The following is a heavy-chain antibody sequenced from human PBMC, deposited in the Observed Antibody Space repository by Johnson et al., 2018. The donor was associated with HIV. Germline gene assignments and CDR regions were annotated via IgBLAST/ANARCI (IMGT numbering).Heavy chain of an antibody. D-gene: IGHD3-16*01. CDR2: RRYDGSNK. CDR1: GFTFSSYG. CDR3: AKDFVAFWGRPADAFDI. J-gene: IGHJ3*02. V-gene: IGHV3-30*02. Sequence: QVQLVEFGGGVVQPGGSLRLSCAASGFTFSSYGMHWVRQAPGKGLEWVAFRRYDGSNKYYADSVKGRFTISRDNSKNTLYLQMNSLRVEDTAVYYCAKDFVAFWGRPADAFDIWGQGTMVTVSS.